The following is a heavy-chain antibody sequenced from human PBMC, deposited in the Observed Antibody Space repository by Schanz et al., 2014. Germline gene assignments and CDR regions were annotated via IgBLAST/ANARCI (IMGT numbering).Heavy chain of an antibody. D-gene: IGHD4-4*01. CDR3: ASALTTWGGMDV. Sequence: QVQLVQSGAEVKKPGSSVTVSCKASGDTLSSYGISWVRQAPGQGREWMGIIHSTGGTTSHAQKFQGRVTMTRDTSTSTVYMELSSLRSEDTAVYYCASALTTWGGMDVWGQGTTVTVTS. CDR1: GDTLSSYG. V-gene: IGHV1-46*01. J-gene: IGHJ6*02. CDR2: IHSTGGTT.